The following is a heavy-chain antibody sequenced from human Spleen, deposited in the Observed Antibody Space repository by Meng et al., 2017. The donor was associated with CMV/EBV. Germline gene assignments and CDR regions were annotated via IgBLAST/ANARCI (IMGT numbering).Heavy chain of an antibody. V-gene: IGHV1-2*02. CDR3: ARDNNWGPDY. J-gene: IGHJ4*02. Sequence: ASVKVSCKASGYTFTAHYFHWVRQAPGQGLEWMGWIHPRRGNTNYAQQFRGRVTLTRDTSINTGYMELTRLTSDDTAVYYCARDNNWGPDYWGQGTLVTVSS. CDR2: IHPRRGNT. D-gene: IGHD7-27*01. CDR1: GYTFTAHY.